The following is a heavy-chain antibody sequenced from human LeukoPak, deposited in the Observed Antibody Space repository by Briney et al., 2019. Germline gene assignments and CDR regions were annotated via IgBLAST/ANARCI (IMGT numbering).Heavy chain of an antibody. CDR1: GGSFSGYY. J-gene: IGHJ4*02. Sequence: ETLSLTCAVYGGSFSGYYWSWIRQPPGKGLEWIGEINHSGSTNYNPSLKSRVTISVDTSKNQFSLKLSSVTAADTAVYYCASLYYDFWSGYRYYFDYWGQGTLVTVSS. CDR2: INHSGST. D-gene: IGHD3-3*01. CDR3: ASLYYDFWSGYRYYFDY. V-gene: IGHV4-34*01.